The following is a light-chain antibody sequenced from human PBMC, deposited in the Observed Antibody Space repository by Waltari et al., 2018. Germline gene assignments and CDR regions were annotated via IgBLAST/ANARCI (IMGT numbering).Light chain of an antibody. Sequence: QSVLTQPPSASGPPGQRVTISCSGSTSNIGSNYGYWYQQLPGAAPKLLIYRNNQRPSGVPDRFSGSNSGTSAALAISGLRSEDEADYYCAAWDDSLSAWVFGGGTRLTVL. V-gene: IGLV1-47*01. CDR3: AAWDDSLSAWV. CDR2: RNN. CDR1: TSNIGSNY. J-gene: IGLJ3*02.